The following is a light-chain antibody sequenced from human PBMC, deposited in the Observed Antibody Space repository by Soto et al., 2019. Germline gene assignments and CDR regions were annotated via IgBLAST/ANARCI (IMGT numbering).Light chain of an antibody. CDR1: QSVGNN. J-gene: IGKJ4*01. CDR3: QQHAHWPLT. Sequence: EIVLTQSPATLSLSPGERATLSCRASQSVGNNLAWYQQKPGQAPGLLIYEASTRATGIPARFSGSGSGTDFTLSISRLEPEDFAVYYCQQHAHWPLTFGGGTKLDIK. V-gene: IGKV3-11*01. CDR2: EAS.